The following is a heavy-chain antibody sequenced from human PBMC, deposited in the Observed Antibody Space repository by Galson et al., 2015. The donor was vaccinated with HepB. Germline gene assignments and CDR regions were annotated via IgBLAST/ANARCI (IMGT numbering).Heavy chain of an antibody. Sequence: SVKVSCKVSGYTLTELSMHWVRQAPGQGLEWMGGFDPEDGETSYAQKFQGRVTMTEDTSTDTAYIELSSLRSEDTAVYYCATGAGSGYYYDSSGSAGMDVWGQGTTVTVSS. CDR3: ATGAGSGYYYDSSGSAGMDV. CDR2: FDPEDGET. CDR1: GYTLTELS. V-gene: IGHV1-24*01. D-gene: IGHD3-22*01. J-gene: IGHJ6*02.